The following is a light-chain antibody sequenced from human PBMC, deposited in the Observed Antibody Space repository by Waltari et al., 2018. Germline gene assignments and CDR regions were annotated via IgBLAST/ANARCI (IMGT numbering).Light chain of an antibody. CDR1: QSVSTY. V-gene: IGKV3-11*01. CDR3: HQRSNWPPA. Sequence: EVVLTQSPANLSLSAGERATLSCRASQSVSTYLAWYQQKPGQAPRILIYDASYRATGIPARFSASGSGTDFTLTISSLEPEDFAVYYCHQRSNWPPAFGQGTRLENK. J-gene: IGKJ5*01. CDR2: DAS.